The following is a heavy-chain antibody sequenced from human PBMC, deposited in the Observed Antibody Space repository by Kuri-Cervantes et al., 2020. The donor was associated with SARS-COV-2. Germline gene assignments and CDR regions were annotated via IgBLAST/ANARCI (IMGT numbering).Heavy chain of an antibody. V-gene: IGHV3-30-3*01. Sequence: GGSLRLSCAASGFTFSSYAMHWVRQALGKGLEWVAVISYDGSNKYYADSVKGRFTISRDNSKNTLYLQMNSLRAEDTAVYYCTRDHRKWLRLGYYYYMDVWGKGTTVTVSS. CDR1: GFTFSSYA. CDR2: ISYDGSNK. J-gene: IGHJ6*03. CDR3: TRDHRKWLRLGYYYYMDV. D-gene: IGHD5-12*01.